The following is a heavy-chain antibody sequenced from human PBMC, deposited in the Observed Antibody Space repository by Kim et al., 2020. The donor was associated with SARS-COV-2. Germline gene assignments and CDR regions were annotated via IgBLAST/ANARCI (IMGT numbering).Heavy chain of an antibody. CDR2: INYDRST. J-gene: IGHJ4*02. D-gene: IGHD3-9*01. V-gene: IGHV4-34*01. Sequence: SETLSLTCAVYGDPVNGYYWSWIRQPPGKGLEWIGEINYDRSTNYKPSLKSRVTMSLDSSMSQFSLRLTSLTAADTAVYYCARDQYFDWLFHQSPHYFDYWGQGNLVTVSS. CDR3: ARDQYFDWLFHQSPHYFDY. CDR1: GDPVNGYY.